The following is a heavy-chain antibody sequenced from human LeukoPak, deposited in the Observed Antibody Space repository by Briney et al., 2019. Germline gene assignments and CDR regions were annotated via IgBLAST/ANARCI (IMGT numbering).Heavy chain of an antibody. Sequence: SETRSLTCTVSGGSISSYYWSWIRQPPGKGLEWIGYIYYSGSTNYNPSLKSRVTISVDTSKNQFSLKLSSVTAADTAVYYCAGQIPYSTPSWFDPWGQGTLVTVSS. CDR2: IYYSGST. CDR3: AGQIPYSTPSWFDP. CDR1: GGSISSYY. V-gene: IGHV4-59*01. D-gene: IGHD6-13*01. J-gene: IGHJ5*02.